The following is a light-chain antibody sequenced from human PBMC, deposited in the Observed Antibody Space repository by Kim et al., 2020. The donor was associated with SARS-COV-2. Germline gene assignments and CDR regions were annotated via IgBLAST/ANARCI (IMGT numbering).Light chain of an antibody. V-gene: IGKV3-11*01. CDR2: DAS. Sequence: LSPGERATLSCRASQSIDTSLAWYQHRPGQAPRLLVYDASIRATGVPDRFSGSGSGTDFTLQISRVEAEDVGVYYCMQGTHWPFTFGPGTKVDIK. J-gene: IGKJ3*01. CDR1: QSIDTS. CDR3: MQGTHWPFT.